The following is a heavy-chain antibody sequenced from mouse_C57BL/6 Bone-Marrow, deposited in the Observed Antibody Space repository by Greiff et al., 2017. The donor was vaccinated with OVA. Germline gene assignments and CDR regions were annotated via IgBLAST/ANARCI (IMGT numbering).Heavy chain of an antibody. CDR3: TRPIYYDMDY. J-gene: IGHJ4*01. V-gene: IGHV1-15*01. CDR1: GYTFTDYE. CDR2: IDPETGGT. Sequence: VQLQQSGAELVRPGASVTLSCKASGYTFTDYEMHWVKQTPVHGLEWIGAIDPETGGTAYNQKFKGKAILTADKSSSTAYMELRSLTSEDSAVYYCTRPIYYDMDYWGQGTSVTVSS.